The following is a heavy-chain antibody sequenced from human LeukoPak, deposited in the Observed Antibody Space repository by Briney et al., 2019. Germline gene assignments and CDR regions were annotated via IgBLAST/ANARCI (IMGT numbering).Heavy chain of an antibody. V-gene: IGHV1-2*06. J-gene: IGHJ3*02. Sequence: ASVKVSCEASGYXFTDYYIHYARQAPGQGLEWMGRINPNSGAADYAQKFQGRVTMTRDTSISTAYMDLSSLKSDDTAFYYCARGSWGRKDAFDIWGQGTMVTVSS. CDR1: GYXFTDYY. D-gene: IGHD3-16*01. CDR3: ARGSWGRKDAFDI. CDR2: INPNSGAA.